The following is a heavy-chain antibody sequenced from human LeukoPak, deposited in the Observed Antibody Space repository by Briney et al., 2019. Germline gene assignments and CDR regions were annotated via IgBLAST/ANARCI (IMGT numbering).Heavy chain of an antibody. CDR1: GFTFSDYY. V-gene: IGHV3-11*04. J-gene: IGHJ4*02. CDR2: ISSSGSTI. D-gene: IGHD3-22*01. CDR3: AIQMTMIVVVPYFDY. Sequence: PGGSLRLSCAASGFTFSDYYMSWIRQAPGKGLEWVSYISSSGSTIYSADSVKGRFTVSRDNAKNSLYLHMNSLRAEDTAVYYCAIQMTMIVVVPYFDYWGQGTLVTVSS.